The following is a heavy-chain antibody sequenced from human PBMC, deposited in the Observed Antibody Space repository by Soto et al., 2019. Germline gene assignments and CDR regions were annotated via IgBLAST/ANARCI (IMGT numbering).Heavy chain of an antibody. D-gene: IGHD3-3*01. CDR3: ARAFFDGMDV. J-gene: IGHJ6*02. CDR1: GFTFSSYA. V-gene: IGHV3-23*01. CDR2: ISGSGGST. Sequence: GALRLSCAASGFTFSSYAMSWVRQAPGKGLEWVSAISGSGGSTYYADSVKGRFTISRDNSKNTLYLQMNGLRAEDTAVYYCARAFFDGMDVWVQGTTVTVSS.